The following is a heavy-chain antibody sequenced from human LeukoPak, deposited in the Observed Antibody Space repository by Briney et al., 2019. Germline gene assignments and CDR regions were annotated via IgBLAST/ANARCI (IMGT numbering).Heavy chain of an antibody. CDR1: GYTFTSYY. V-gene: IGHV1-2*04. D-gene: IGHD6-19*01. Sequence: ASVKVSCKASGYTFTSYYMHWVRQAPGQGLEWMGWINPNSGGTNYAQKFQGWVTMTRDTSISTAYMELSRLRSDDTAVYYCARALQLVPGTPFDYWGQGTLVTVSS. CDR3: ARALQLVPGTPFDY. CDR2: INPNSGGT. J-gene: IGHJ4*02.